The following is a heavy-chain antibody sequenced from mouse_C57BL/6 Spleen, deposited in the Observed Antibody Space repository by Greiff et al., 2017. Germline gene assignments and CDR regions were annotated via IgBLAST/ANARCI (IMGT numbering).Heavy chain of an antibody. V-gene: IGHV1-80*01. Sequence: QVQLQQSGAELVKPGASVKISCKASGYAFSSYWMNWVKQRPGQGLEWIGQIYPGDGDTNYNGKFKGKATLTADKSSSTAYMQLSSLTSEDSAVYFCARLGEPHHAMDYWGQGTSVTVSS. CDR1: GYAFSSYW. CDR2: IYPGDGDT. CDR3: ARLGEPHHAMDY. J-gene: IGHJ4*01.